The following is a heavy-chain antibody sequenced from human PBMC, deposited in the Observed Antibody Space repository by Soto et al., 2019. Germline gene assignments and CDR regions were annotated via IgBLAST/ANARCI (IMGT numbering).Heavy chain of an antibody. CDR2: IRGSGDRT. J-gene: IGHJ4*02. CDR1: GITISNYP. D-gene: IGHD3-22*01. CDR3: ANDDGGYPSTVPH. Sequence: EVQLLESGGGLVQPGGSLRLSCAASGITISNYPMSWVRQAPGKGLDWVAGIRGSGDRTYYADSAKGRFTISKDISRKSLARQLDSLGVEDTAVYSCANDDGGYPSTVPHWGQGTLVTVSS. V-gene: IGHV3-23*01.